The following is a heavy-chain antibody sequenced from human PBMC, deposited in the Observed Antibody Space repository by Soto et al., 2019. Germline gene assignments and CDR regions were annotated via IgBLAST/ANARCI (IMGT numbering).Heavy chain of an antibody. CDR1: GFALGNNV. D-gene: IGHD3-16*02. Sequence: SLMLSCTASGFALGNNVMLWCRQAPKQRLGWVGFIRSKAYGGTTEYAASVKGRFTISRDDSKSIAYLQMNSPKTEDTAVYYCTRDLNYDYVWGSYPDYYYGMDVWGQGTTVTVSS. J-gene: IGHJ6*02. CDR2: IRSKAYGGTT. CDR3: TRDLNYDYVWGSYPDYYYGMDV. V-gene: IGHV3-49*03.